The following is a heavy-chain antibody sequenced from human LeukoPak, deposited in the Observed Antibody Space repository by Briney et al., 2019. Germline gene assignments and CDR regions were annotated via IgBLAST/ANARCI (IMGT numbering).Heavy chain of an antibody. CDR3: AREYFPPGLLTIVFDN. Sequence: GGSLRLSCAASGFSFSSYYMSWVRQAPGKGLEWMANIGYDGSQKNYDDSLKGRFTISRDNAKNSVYLQMNSLRAEDTAVYYCAREYFPPGLLTIVFDNWGQGTLVTVSS. CDR1: GFSFSSYY. J-gene: IGHJ4*02. CDR2: IGYDGSQK. D-gene: IGHD3-9*01. V-gene: IGHV3-7*01.